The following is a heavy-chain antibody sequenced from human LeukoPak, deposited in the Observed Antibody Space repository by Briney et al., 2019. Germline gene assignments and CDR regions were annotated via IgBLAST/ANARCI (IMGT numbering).Heavy chain of an antibody. CDR3: ARQPYDSSGYYRGAFDI. CDR1: GFSFTSYW. CDR2: ICPGDSDT. Sequence: GESLKISCKGSGFSFTSYWIGWVRQMPGKGLEWMGIICPGDSDTRYTPSFQGQVTISGDKSISTAYLQWSSLKASDTAIYYCARQPYDSSGYYRGAFDIWGQGTVVTVSS. J-gene: IGHJ3*02. D-gene: IGHD3-22*01. V-gene: IGHV5-51*01.